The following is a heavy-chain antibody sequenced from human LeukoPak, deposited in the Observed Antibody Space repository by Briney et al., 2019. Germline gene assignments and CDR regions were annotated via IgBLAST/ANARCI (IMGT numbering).Heavy chain of an antibody. D-gene: IGHD4-23*01. V-gene: IGHV1-2*02. J-gene: IGHJ3*02. Sequence: ASVKVSCKASGYTFTAYYTHWVRQAPGQGLEWMGWINVNSGGTNFAQKFQGGVTMTRDTSISTAYMELSRLRSGDTAVYYCARDRGQIGGNAYAAYDIWGQGTMVTVSS. CDR1: GYTFTAYY. CDR2: INVNSGGT. CDR3: ARDRGQIGGNAYAAYDI.